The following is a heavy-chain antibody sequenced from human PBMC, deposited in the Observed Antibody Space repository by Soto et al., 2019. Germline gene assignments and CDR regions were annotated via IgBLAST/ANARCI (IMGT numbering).Heavy chain of an antibody. CDR3: AKDEVGAVYYYYYGMDV. CDR2: IYSGGDT. CDR1: GFSVSTSH. D-gene: IGHD1-26*01. Sequence: GGSLRLSCAAAGFSVSTSHISWVRQAPGKGLEWVSVIYSGGDTHYAVSVKGRLIISRDKSKNTVDLQMNSLRAEDTAVYYCAKDEVGAVYYYYYGMDVWGQGTTVTVSS. V-gene: IGHV3-53*01. J-gene: IGHJ6*02.